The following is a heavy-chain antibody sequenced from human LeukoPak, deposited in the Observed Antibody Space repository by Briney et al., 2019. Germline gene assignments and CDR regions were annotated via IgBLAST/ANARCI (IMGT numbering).Heavy chain of an antibody. CDR2: ISYDGSNK. CDR1: GFTFSSYA. D-gene: IGHD2-2*02. CDR3: ARSRPATAIIAH. J-gene: IGHJ5*02. V-gene: IGHV3-30-3*01. Sequence: GGSLRLSCAASGFTFSSYAMHWVRQAPGKGLEWVAVISYDGSNKYYADSVKGRFTISRDNSKNTLYLQMNSLRAEDTAVYYCARSRPATAIIAHWGQGTLVTVSS.